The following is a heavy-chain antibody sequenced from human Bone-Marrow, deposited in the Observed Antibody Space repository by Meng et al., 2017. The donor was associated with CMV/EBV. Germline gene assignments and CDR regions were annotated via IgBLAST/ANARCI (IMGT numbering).Heavy chain of an antibody. CDR3: SSLVRDCGGDCYSSWYFEL. V-gene: IGHV1-2*02. D-gene: IGHD2-21*01. J-gene: IGHJ2*01. Sequence: ASVKVSCKASGYTFTGYYMHWVRQAPGQGLEWMGWINPNSGGTNYAQKFQGRVTMTRDTSISTAYMELSSLRSDDTAVYYCSSLVRDCGGDCYSSWYFELWGRGTLVTVSS. CDR1: GYTFTGYY. CDR2: INPNSGGT.